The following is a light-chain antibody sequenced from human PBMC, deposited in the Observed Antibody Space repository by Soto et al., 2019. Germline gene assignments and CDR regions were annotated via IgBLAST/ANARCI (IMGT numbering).Light chain of an antibody. Sequence: DIQLTQSPSFLSASVGDRVTITCRASQDISSSLAWYQQRPGKAPKLLIYDVSSLQSGVPSRFSGSGSGTEFTLTISSLQPDDFATYYCQHYKMYSPWTFGQGTKVDIK. CDR1: QDISSS. J-gene: IGKJ1*01. V-gene: IGKV1-9*01. CDR3: QHYKMYSPWT. CDR2: DVS.